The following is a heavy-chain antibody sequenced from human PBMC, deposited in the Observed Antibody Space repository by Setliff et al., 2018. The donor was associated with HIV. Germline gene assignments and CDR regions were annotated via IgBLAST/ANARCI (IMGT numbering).Heavy chain of an antibody. CDR1: GGSISTYY. V-gene: IGHV4-59*08. D-gene: IGHD3-22*01. CDR2: IFYSGST. J-gene: IGHJ4*02. Sequence: SETLSLTCTVSGGSISTYYWSWIRQPPGKGLEWIGYIFYSGSTNYNPSLKSRVTISVDTSKNQFSLKLSSVTAADTAVYYCARTQQTYYYDSSGYYLDYWGQGTLVTVSS. CDR3: ARTQQTYYYDSSGYYLDY.